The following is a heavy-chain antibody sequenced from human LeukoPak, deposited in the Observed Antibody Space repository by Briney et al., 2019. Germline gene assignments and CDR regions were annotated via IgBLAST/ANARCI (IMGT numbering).Heavy chain of an antibody. Sequence: SETLSLTCTVSGGSVSSGSYYWSWIRQPPGKGLEWIGYIYYSGSTSYNPSLKSRVTISVDTSKNQFSLKLSSVTAADTAVYYCASGGSSGYNFDYWGQGTLVTVSS. CDR3: ASGGSSGYNFDY. V-gene: IGHV4-61*01. CDR2: IYYSGST. CDR1: GGSVSSGSYY. D-gene: IGHD3-22*01. J-gene: IGHJ4*02.